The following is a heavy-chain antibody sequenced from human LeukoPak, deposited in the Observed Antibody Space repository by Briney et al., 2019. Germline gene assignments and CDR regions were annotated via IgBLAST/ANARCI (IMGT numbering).Heavy chain of an antibody. D-gene: IGHD3-10*01. CDR1: GFTFSSYA. CDR3: ARDLVRGVIGYFDY. CDR2: ISYGGSNK. V-gene: IGHV3-30*04. Sequence: GRSLRLSCAASGFTFSSYAMHWVRQAPGKGLEWVAVISYGGSNKYYADSVKGRFTISRDNSKNTLYLQMNSLRAEDTAVYYCARDLVRGVIGYFDYWGQGTLVTVSS. J-gene: IGHJ4*02.